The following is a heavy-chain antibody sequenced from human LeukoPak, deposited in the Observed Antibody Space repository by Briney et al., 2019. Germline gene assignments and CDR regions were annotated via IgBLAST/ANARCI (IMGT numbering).Heavy chain of an antibody. CDR3: AQSGGMDV. CDR1: GFTFSRFW. Sequence: GSLRLSCAASGFTFSRFWMHWVRQVPGKGLVWVSRISGDGSSTNYADSVKGRFTISRDNSKNTLYLQMNSLRAEDTAVYYCAQSGGMDVWGQGTTVIVSS. V-gene: IGHV3-74*01. CDR2: ISGDGSST. J-gene: IGHJ6*02.